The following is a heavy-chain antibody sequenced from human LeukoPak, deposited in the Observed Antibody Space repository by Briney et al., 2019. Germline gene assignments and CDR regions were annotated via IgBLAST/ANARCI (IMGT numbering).Heavy chain of an antibody. D-gene: IGHD4-23*01. J-gene: IGHJ3*02. CDR1: GGSISSGGYY. V-gene: IGHV4-31*03. CDR3: ARVNGGSDAFDI. CDR2: IYYSGST. Sequence: SQTLSLTCTVSGGSISSGGYYWSWIRQHPGKGLEWIGYIYYSGSTYYNPSLKSRATISVDTSKNQFSLKLSSVTAADTAVYYCARVNGGSDAFDIWGQGTMVTVSS.